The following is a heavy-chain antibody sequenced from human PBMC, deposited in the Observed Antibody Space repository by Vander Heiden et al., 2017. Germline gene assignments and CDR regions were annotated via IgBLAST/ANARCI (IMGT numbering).Heavy chain of an antibody. CDR1: GCTFSNYW. CDR3: AARSDGAPYF. D-gene: IGHD5-18*01. Sequence: EVQLVASGGDLVQPGGSLRLSCAASGCTFSNYWMSWVRQAPGKGLGWVANKKQDGSEKNYVDSVKGRFTMSRDNAKNSLYLQMNSLRADDTAVYYCAARSDGAPYFWGQGTLVTVSS. J-gene: IGHJ4*02. V-gene: IGHV3-7*01. CDR2: KKQDGSEK.